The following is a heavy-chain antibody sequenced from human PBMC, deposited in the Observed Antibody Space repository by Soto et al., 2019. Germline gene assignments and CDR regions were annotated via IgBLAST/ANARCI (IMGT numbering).Heavy chain of an antibody. Sequence: SETLSLTCAVYGGSFSGYYWSWIRQPPGKGLEWIGEINHSGSTNYNPSLKSRVTISVDTSKNQFSLKLSSVTAADTAVYYCARGVGGSFHHWFDPWGQGTLVTVSS. CDR1: GGSFSGYY. CDR2: INHSGST. J-gene: IGHJ5*02. CDR3: ARGVGGSFHHWFDP. D-gene: IGHD2-15*01. V-gene: IGHV4-34*01.